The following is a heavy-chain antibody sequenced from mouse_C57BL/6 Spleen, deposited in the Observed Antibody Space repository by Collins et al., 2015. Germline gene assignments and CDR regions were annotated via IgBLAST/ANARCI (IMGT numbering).Heavy chain of an antibody. CDR3: ARSDGGFAY. Sequence: QVQLQQSGAELMKPGASVKISCRATGYTFSSYWIEWVKQRPGHGLEWIGEILPGSGSTNYNEKFKGKATFTADTSSNTAYMQLSSLTSEDSAVYYCARSDGGFAYWGQGTLVTVSA. V-gene: IGHV1-9*01. J-gene: IGHJ3*01. CDR1: GYTFSSYW. CDR2: ILPGSGST. D-gene: IGHD1-1*02.